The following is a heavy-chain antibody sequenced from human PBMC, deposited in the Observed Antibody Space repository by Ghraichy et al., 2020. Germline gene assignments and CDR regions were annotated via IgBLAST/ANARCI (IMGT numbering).Heavy chain of an antibody. J-gene: IGHJ4*02. Sequence: LSLTCAASGFSFNVYTINWVRQAPGKGLEWVASISGSSGTIKYGDSVKGRFTVSRDNAKKSVYLQMESLRAEDTAVYRCARNHGLNTNYRPFDFWGQGTLVTVSS. CDR2: ISGSSGTI. CDR1: GFSFNVYT. V-gene: IGHV3-21*01. D-gene: IGHD2-8*01. CDR3: ARNHGLNTNYRPFDF.